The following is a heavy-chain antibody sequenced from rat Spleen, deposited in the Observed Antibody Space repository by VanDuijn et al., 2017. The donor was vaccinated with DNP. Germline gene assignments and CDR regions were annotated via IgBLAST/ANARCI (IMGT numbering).Heavy chain of an antibody. D-gene: IGHD1-11*01. J-gene: IGHJ2*01. CDR3: TTDFERGY. Sequence: EVQLVESGGGLVQPGKSLKLSCVASGFTFSDFYMAWVRQAATKGLEWVATISASGGSTYYRDSVKGRFTISRVNTQSTLHLQMTSLRSEDTAAYYCTTDFERGYWGQGVMVTVSS. CDR1: GFTFSDFY. CDR2: ISASGGST. V-gene: IGHV5-27*01.